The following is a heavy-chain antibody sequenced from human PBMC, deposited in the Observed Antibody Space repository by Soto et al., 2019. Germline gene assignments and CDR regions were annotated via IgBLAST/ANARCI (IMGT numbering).Heavy chain of an antibody. D-gene: IGHD1-26*01. CDR1: GFTFSSYA. CDR3: ARGTGSSLRDAFDI. V-gene: IGHV3-30-3*01. Sequence: QVQVVEFGGGVVQPGRSLRLSCAASGFTFSSYAMHWVRQAPGKGLEWVAVISYDGNNKYYADSVKGRFTISRDNSKNTLYLQMNSLRAEETAVYYCARGTGSSLRDAFDIWGQGTMVTVSS. J-gene: IGHJ3*02. CDR2: ISYDGNNK.